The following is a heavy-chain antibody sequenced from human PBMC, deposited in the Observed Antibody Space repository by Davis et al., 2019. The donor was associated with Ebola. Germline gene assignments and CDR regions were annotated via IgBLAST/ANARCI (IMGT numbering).Heavy chain of an antibody. CDR3: ATTQWLREFDN. J-gene: IGHJ4*02. CDR1: RFTVSSNH. Sequence: GESLKISCTASRFTVSSNHMSWVRQAPGKGLEWVSVFYDQSTAYADAVRGRFIISRDKSNNTLYLEMSSLRVDDTAVYYCATTQWLREFDNWGQGTLVTVSS. CDR2: FYDQST. V-gene: IGHV3-53*05. D-gene: IGHD6-19*01.